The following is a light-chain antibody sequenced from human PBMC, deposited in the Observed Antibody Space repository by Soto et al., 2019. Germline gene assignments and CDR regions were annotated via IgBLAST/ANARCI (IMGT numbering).Light chain of an antibody. CDR2: EVS. J-gene: IGLJ3*02. Sequence: QSALTQPPSASGSPGQSVTISCTGTSSDVGGYNYVSWYQQHPGKAPTFMIYEVSKRPSGVPDRFSGSKSGNTASLTVSGLQAEDEADYYCSSYAGSNNLVFGGGTKVTVL. CDR1: SSDVGGYNY. V-gene: IGLV2-8*01. CDR3: SSYAGSNNLV.